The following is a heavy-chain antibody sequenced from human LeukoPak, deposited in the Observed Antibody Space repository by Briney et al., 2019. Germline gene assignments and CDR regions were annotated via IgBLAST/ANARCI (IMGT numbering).Heavy chain of an antibody. CDR1: GFTFSSYA. J-gene: IGHJ3*02. CDR3: ARTATPYCSSTSCYSHLDDI. Sequence: GGSLRLSCAASGFTFSSYAMHWVRQAPGKGLEWVAVISYDGSNKYYADSVKGRFTISRDNSKNTLYLQMNSLRAEDTAVYYCARTATPYCSSTSCYSHLDDIWGQGTMVTVSS. D-gene: IGHD2-2*01. V-gene: IGHV3-30-3*01. CDR2: ISYDGSNK.